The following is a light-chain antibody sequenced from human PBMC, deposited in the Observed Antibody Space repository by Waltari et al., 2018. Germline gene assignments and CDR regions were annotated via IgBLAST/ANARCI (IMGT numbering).Light chain of an antibody. Sequence: DIVMTQSPDSLAVSLGERATINCKSSQGVLYTSNNKKNLARNQQKPGQPPKLLIYWASTRQSGVPDRFSGSGSETDFTLTISSLQAEDVAVYYCQQYYGTPRWTFGQGTKVEIK. V-gene: IGKV4-1*01. CDR1: QGVLYTSNNKKN. J-gene: IGKJ1*01. CDR3: QQYYGTPRWT. CDR2: WAS.